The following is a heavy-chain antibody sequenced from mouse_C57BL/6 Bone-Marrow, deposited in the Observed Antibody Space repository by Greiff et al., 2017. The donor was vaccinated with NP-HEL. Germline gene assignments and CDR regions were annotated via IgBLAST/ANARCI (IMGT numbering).Heavy chain of an antibody. V-gene: IGHV1-82*01. CDR2: IYPGDGDT. Sequence: QVQLKESGPELVKPGASVKISCKASGYAFSSSWMNWVKQRPGKGLEWIGRIYPGDGDTNYNGKFKGKATLTADKSSSTAYMQLSSLTSEDSAVYFCFGYYGPFAYWGQGTLVTVSA. CDR1: GYAFSSSW. CDR3: FGYYGPFAY. J-gene: IGHJ3*01. D-gene: IGHD1-2*01.